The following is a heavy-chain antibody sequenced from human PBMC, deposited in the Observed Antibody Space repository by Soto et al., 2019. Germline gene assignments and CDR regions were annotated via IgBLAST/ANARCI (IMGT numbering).Heavy chain of an antibody. V-gene: IGHV2-26*03. CDR3: ARMEGDGSGSYYKTTNKYYYYYYYMDV. Sequence: SGPTLVNPTETLTLTCTISGFSLSNARMGVSWIRQPPGKALEWLAHIFSNDEKSYSTSLKSRLTISKDTSKSQVVLTMTNMDPVDTATYYCARMEGDGSGSYYKTTNKYYYYYYYMDVWGKGTTVTVSS. J-gene: IGHJ6*03. D-gene: IGHD3-10*01. CDR2: IFSNDEK. CDR1: GFSLSNARMG.